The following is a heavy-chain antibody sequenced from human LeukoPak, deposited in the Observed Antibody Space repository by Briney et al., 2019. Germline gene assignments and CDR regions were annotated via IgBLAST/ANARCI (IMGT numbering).Heavy chain of an antibody. D-gene: IGHD3-10*01. CDR3: ARVITMVPGAFDI. CDR1: GGSISSYY. J-gene: IGHJ3*02. CDR2: IYYSGST. Sequence: SETLSLTCTVSGGSISSYYWSWIRQPPGKGLEWIGYIYYSGSTNYNPSLKSRVTISVDTSKNQFSLKQSSVTAADTAVYYCARVITMVPGAFDIWGQGTMVTVSS. V-gene: IGHV4-59*01.